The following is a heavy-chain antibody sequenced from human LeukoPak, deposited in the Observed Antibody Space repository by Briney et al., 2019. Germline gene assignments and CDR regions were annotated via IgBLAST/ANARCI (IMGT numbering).Heavy chain of an antibody. D-gene: IGHD3-10*01. Sequence: GRSLRLSCAASGFTFDDYAMHWVRQAPGKGLEWVSGISWNSGSIGYADSVKGRFTISRDNAKNSLYLQMNSLRAEDTALYYCAKGWFGELRWGAFDIWGQGTMVTVSS. CDR2: ISWNSGSI. J-gene: IGHJ3*02. V-gene: IGHV3-9*01. CDR3: AKGWFGELRWGAFDI. CDR1: GFTFDDYA.